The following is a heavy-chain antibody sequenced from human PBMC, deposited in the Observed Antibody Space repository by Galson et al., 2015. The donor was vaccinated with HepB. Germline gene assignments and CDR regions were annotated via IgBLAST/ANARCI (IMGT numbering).Heavy chain of an antibody. CDR2: ISAYNGNT. Sequence: SVKVSCKASGYTFTSYGISWVRQAPGQGLEWMGWISAYNGNTNYAQKLQGRVTMTTDTSTSTAYMELRSLRSDDTAVYYCARDGDSSGWYYYYGMDVWGQGTTVTVSS. V-gene: IGHV1-18*01. CDR1: GYTFTSYG. CDR3: ARDGDSSGWYYYYGMDV. D-gene: IGHD6-19*01. J-gene: IGHJ6*02.